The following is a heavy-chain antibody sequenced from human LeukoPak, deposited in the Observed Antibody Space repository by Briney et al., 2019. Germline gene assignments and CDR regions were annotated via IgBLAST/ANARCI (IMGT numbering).Heavy chain of an antibody. CDR3: ARGGVDTAIVTASEFDY. CDR2: IIPIFGTA. CDR1: GGTFSSYA. D-gene: IGHD5-18*01. J-gene: IGHJ4*02. Sequence: SVKVSCKASGGTFSSYAISWVRQGPGQGLGWMGGIIPIFGTANYAQKFHGRVTITTAESTSTASMELNSLRSEATAVSYCARGGVDTAIVTASEFDYWGQGTMVTVSS. V-gene: IGHV1-69*05.